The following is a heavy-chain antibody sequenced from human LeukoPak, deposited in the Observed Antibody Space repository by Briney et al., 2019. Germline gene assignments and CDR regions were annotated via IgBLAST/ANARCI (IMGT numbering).Heavy chain of an antibody. CDR3: ARGGWQRDGDKDAFDI. CDR1: EYTFTGYY. CDR2: MNPNRGGT. V-gene: IGHV1-2*04. D-gene: IGHD4-17*01. Sequence: GAAVKFSCKASEYTFTGYYMHWVRQAPGQGVEWMGWMNPNRGGTRYAQKFQGCVTMTRDTSISPASMELSRLRSDDTAVYYCARGGWQRDGDKDAFDIWGQGTMVTVSS. J-gene: IGHJ3*02.